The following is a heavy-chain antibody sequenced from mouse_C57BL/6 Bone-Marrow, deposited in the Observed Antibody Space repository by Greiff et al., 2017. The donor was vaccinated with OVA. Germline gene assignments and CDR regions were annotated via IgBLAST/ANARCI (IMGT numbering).Heavy chain of an antibody. Sequence: EVQRVESGGGLVQSGRSLRLSCATSGFTFSDFYMEWVRQAPGKGLEWIAASRNKANDYTTEYSASVKGRFIVSRDTSHSILYLQMNALTAEDTAIYYCAKDPAGAMDYWGQGTSVTVSS. CDR3: AKDPAGAMDY. CDR1: GFTFSDFY. J-gene: IGHJ4*01. CDR2: SRNKANDYTT. V-gene: IGHV7-1*01.